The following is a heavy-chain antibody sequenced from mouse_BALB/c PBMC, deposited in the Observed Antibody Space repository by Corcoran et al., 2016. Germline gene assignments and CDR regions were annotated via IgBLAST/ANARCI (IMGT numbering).Heavy chain of an antibody. J-gene: IGHJ3*01. Sequence: EVQLQQSGAELVKPGASVKLSCTASGFNIKDTYMHWVKQRPEQGLEWIGRIDPANGNTKYDPKFQGKATITADTSSNTAYLQLSSLTSEDTAVYYCASFSTTVVGGKFAYGGQGTLVTVSA. D-gene: IGHD1-1*01. CDR2: IDPANGNT. CDR3: ASFSTTVVGGKFAY. CDR1: GFNIKDTY. V-gene: IGHV14-3*02.